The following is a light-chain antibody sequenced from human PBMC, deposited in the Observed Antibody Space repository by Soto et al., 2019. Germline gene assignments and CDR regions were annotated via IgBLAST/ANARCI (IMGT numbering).Light chain of an antibody. Sequence: EIVLTQSPATLSLSPGERATLSCRASQSVRNDLVWYHQKPGQAPRVLIYSASNRATGIPARFSGSGSGTDFTLTISSREPEDLAVYYCQQRTNWPLTFGLGTKVEIK. V-gene: IGKV3-11*01. J-gene: IGKJ4*01. CDR3: QQRTNWPLT. CDR2: SAS. CDR1: QSVRND.